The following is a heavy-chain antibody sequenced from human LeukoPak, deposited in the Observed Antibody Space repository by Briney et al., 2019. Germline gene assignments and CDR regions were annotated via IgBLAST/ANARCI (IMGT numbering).Heavy chain of an antibody. Sequence: GGSLRLSCAASGFTVSSNYMSWVRQTPGKGLEWVSVIYSGGSTYYADSVKGRFTISRDNAKNSLHLQMNSLRVEDTAVYYCARDADGHLDLWGRGTLVTVSS. CDR2: IYSGGST. CDR1: GFTVSSNY. V-gene: IGHV3-66*01. J-gene: IGHJ2*01. CDR3: ARDADGHLDL. D-gene: IGHD5-24*01.